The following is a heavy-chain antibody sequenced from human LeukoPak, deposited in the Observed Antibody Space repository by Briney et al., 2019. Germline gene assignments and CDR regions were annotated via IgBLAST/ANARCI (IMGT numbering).Heavy chain of an antibody. Sequence: GGSLRLSCAASGFTFSSYEMNWVRQAPGKGLGWVSYISSSGSTIYYADSVKGRFTISRDNAKNSLYLQMNSLRAEDTAVYYCAKDRFGCSSTGCYSLDYWGQGTLVTVSS. J-gene: IGHJ4*02. D-gene: IGHD2-2*01. CDR1: GFTFSSYE. V-gene: IGHV3-48*03. CDR2: ISSSGSTI. CDR3: AKDRFGCSSTGCYSLDY.